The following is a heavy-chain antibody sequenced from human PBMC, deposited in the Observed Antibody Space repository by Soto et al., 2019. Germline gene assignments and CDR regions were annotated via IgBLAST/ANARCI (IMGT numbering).Heavy chain of an antibody. CDR3: ARYPTGGSGSYPLHAFDI. CDR1: GGSIISCGYY. D-gene: IGHD3-10*01. CDR2: IYYSGST. V-gene: IGHV4-31*03. J-gene: IGHJ3*02. Sequence: PSETLSLTCTVSGGSIISCGYYWSWIRQHPGKGLEWIGYIYYSGSTYYNPSLKSRVTISVDTSKNQFSLKLSSVTAADTAVYYCARYPTGGSGSYPLHAFDIWGQGTMVTVSS.